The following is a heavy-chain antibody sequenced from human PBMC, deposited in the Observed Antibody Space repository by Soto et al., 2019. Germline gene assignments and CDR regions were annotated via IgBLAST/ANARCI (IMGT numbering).Heavy chain of an antibody. CDR1: GVSIHNSHSF. CDR3: GRVVEGATRHTDLDS. Sequence: SETLSLTCTVSGVSIHNSHSFWGWIRQPPGKGLEFIGTVYYSGGAHYNSSLKSRVTISVDAANNQVSLRMRSLTAADTAVYYCGRVVEGATRHTDLDSWGQGTLVTVSS. J-gene: IGHJ5*01. V-gene: IGHV4-39*01. D-gene: IGHD2-21*01. CDR2: VYYSGGA.